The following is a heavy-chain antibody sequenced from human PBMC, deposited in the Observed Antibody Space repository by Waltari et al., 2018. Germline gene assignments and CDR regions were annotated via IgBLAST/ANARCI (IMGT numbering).Heavy chain of an antibody. CDR1: GGSISSYY. CDR2: IYTSGST. J-gene: IGHJ4*02. V-gene: IGHV4-4*07. CDR3: AREVAGLGVRTFDY. Sequence: QVQLQESGPGLVKPSETLSLTCTVSGGSISSYYWSWIRQPAGKGLEWIGRIYTSGSTNYNTSLKIRGTMSVDTSKNQFSLKLSSVTAADTAVYYCAREVAGLGVRTFDYWGQGTLVTVSS. D-gene: IGHD6-19*01.